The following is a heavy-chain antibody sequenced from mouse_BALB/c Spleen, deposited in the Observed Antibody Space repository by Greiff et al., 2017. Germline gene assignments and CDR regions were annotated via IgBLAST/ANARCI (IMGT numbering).Heavy chain of an antibody. J-gene: IGHJ4*01. CDR1: GYTFTSYW. Sequence: QVQLQQSGAELAKPGASVKMSCKASGYTFTSYWMHWVKQRPGQGLEWIGYINPSTGYTEYNQKFKDKATLTADKSSSTAYMQLSSLTSEDSAVYFCARHEEAYGSSYYYAMDYWGQGTSVTVSS. V-gene: IGHV1-7*01. D-gene: IGHD1-1*01. CDR3: ARHEEAYGSSYYYAMDY. CDR2: INPSTGYT.